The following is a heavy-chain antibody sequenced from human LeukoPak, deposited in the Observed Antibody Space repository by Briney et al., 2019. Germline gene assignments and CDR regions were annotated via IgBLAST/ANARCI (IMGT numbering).Heavy chain of an antibody. CDR3: AWHYVWGRFDS. J-gene: IGHJ4*02. CDR1: GGSFTNQF. V-gene: IGHV4-34*01. CDR2: INHNRVT. Sequence: PSETLSLTCGVSGGSFTNQFWTWIRQAPGQGLEWIGDINHNRVTNYNPSLKSRVTISADTSNSLSLRSVTAADTAVCFCAWHYVWGRFDSWGQGTLVTVSS. D-gene: IGHD3-16*01.